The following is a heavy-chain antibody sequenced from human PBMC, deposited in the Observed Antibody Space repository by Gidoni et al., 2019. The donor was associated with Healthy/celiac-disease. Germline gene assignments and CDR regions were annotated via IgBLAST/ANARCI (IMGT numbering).Heavy chain of an antibody. Sequence: QVQLVESGGGVVQPGGSLRLSCAASGFPFSSYGMHWVRQAPGKGLEWVAFIRYDGSNKYYADSVKGRFTISRDNSKNTLYLQMNSLRAEDTAVYYCAKDRFGYCSGGSCYSVDYWGQGTLVTVSS. CDR2: IRYDGSNK. CDR1: GFPFSSYG. V-gene: IGHV3-30*02. CDR3: AKDRFGYCSGGSCYSVDY. D-gene: IGHD2-15*01. J-gene: IGHJ4*02.